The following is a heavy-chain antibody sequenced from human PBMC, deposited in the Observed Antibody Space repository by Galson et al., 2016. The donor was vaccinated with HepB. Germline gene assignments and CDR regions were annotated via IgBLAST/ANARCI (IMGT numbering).Heavy chain of an antibody. Sequence: SETLSLTCSVSGGSISSGNYYWGWIRQPPGKGREFIGSIYYSGRTYYNPSLKSRVTMSVDTSKTQISLKLTSVTAADTAVYYCATPGPTATWGYYYFGYWGQGTLVTVSS. CDR2: IYYSGRT. V-gene: IGHV4-39*01. CDR3: ATPGPTATWGYYYFGY. J-gene: IGHJ4*02. CDR1: GGSISSGNYY. D-gene: IGHD1-1*01.